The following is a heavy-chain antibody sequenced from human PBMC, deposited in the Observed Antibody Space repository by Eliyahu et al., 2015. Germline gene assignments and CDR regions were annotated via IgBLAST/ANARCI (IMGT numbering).Heavy chain of an antibody. CDR1: GEPXNXDA. CDR2: IFPGGSS. CDR3: SRDRWILTGATRDNACDV. D-gene: IGHD1-26*01. J-gene: IGHJ3*01. V-gene: IGHV1-69*18. Sequence: QMQLVQSGPEVKKPGSSVTVSCKASGEPXNXDAXVWVRQAPGHGPEWMGTIFPGGSSYYAKKLQDRLTLTADGSTSTVYMELQGLRSEDTAMYYCSRDRWILTGATRDNACDVWGQGTSVSVSA.